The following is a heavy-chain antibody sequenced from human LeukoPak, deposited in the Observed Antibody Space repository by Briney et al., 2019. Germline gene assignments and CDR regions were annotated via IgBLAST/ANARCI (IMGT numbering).Heavy chain of an antibody. CDR3: ASGDSGRPSDAFDI. CDR2: IDPSGSA. Sequence: SETLSLTCVVSGGSISPYYWSWIRQSPGKGLEWIGYIDPSGSASYNPSLKSRVTISVDTSKNQFSLKLSSVTAADTAVYYCASGDSGRPSDAFDIWGQGTMVTVSS. D-gene: IGHD3-10*01. V-gene: IGHV4-59*01. J-gene: IGHJ3*02. CDR1: GGSISPYY.